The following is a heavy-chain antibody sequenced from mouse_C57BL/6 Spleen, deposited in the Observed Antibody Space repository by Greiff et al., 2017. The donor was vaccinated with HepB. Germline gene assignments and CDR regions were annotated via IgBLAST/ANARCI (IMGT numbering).Heavy chain of an antibody. J-gene: IGHJ2*01. Sequence: LVESGGFFFPPKGSFPLSCAASGFRLNTYALPWVRQAPGKGLDVVARIRSKSNNYATYYADSVKDRFTISRDDSESMLYLQMNDLKTEDTAMYYCVRDRTGTGFDYWGQGTTLTVSS. CDR2: IRSKSNNYAT. V-gene: IGHV10-1*01. CDR3: VRDRTGTGFDY. CDR1: GFRLNTYA. D-gene: IGHD4-1*01.